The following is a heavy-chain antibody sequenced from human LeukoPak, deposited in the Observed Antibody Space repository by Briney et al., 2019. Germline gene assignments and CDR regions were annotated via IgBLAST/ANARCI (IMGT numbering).Heavy chain of an antibody. Sequence: GGSLRLSCAASGFTFSSYEMNWVRQAPGKGLVWVSRINNDGSSTSYADSVKGRFTISRDNAKNTLYLQMNSLRAEDTAVYYCARETPLVGATFFDYWGQGTLVTVSS. V-gene: IGHV3-74*01. CDR1: GFTFSSYE. D-gene: IGHD1-26*01. J-gene: IGHJ4*02. CDR3: ARETPLVGATFFDY. CDR2: INNDGSST.